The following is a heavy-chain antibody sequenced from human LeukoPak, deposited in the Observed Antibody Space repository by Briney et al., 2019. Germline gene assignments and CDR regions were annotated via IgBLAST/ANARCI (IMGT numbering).Heavy chain of an antibody. Sequence: SETLSLTCTVSGGSIGGNSYWSWIRQPPGTGPEWIGHISNSGSTYYSPSLSSRVTISLDTSKNQFSLKLRSVTAADTAVYYCARGGASSIPLDYWGRGTLVTVSS. CDR1: GGSIGGNSY. CDR3: ARGGASSIPLDY. CDR2: ISNSGST. V-gene: IGHV4-61*01. D-gene: IGHD2-2*02. J-gene: IGHJ4*02.